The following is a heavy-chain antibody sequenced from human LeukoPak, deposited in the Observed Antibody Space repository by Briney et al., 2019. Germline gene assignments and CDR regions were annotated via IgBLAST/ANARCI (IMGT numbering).Heavy chain of an antibody. V-gene: IGHV1-2*02. CDR1: GYTFTGYY. CDR3: ARRPEYSSSWYIDY. Sequence: ASVKVSCKASGYTFTGYYMHWVRQAPGQGLEWMGWINPNSGGTYYAQKFQGRVSMTRDTSISTAYMELSSLRSEDTAVYYCARRPEYSSSWYIDYWGQGTLVTVSS. D-gene: IGHD6-13*01. CDR2: INPNSGGT. J-gene: IGHJ4*02.